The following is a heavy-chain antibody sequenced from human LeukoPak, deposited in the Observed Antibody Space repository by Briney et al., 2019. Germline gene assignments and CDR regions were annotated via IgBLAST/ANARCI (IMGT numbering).Heavy chain of an antibody. CDR3: ARGPPRSGSYYRGLFDP. CDR2: IKEDGSEK. CDR1: GLFFSSYW. J-gene: IGHJ5*02. D-gene: IGHD3-10*01. V-gene: IGHV3-7*01. Sequence: PGRSLRLSCAASGLFFSSYWMSWVRQAPGKGLEWVAYIKEDGSEKYYVGSVKGRFTISRDNAKNSLFLQMNSLRADDTAVYYCARGPPRSGSYYRGLFDPWGQGTLVTVSS.